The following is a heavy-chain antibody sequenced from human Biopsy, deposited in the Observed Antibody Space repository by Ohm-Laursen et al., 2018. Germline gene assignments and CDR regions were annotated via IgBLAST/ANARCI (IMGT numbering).Heavy chain of an antibody. Sequence: SDTLSLTCTVSGDSISSYYWSWIRQPPGQGLLWIGYVYYTGSTDYNPSLQSRVTISVDTSKNHFSLRLRSVTPADTAIYYCARDRGYYSDRTVPGYFDLWGRGTLVTVSS. V-gene: IGHV4-59*01. CDR1: GDSISSYY. CDR3: ARDRGYYSDRTVPGYFDL. CDR2: VYYTGST. D-gene: IGHD3-22*01. J-gene: IGHJ2*01.